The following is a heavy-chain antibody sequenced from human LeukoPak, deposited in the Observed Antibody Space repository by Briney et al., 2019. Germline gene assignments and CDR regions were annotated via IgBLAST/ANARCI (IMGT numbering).Heavy chain of an antibody. Sequence: PGGSLRLSCAASGFTFSDYYMSWIRQAPGKGLEWVSYIRSSSSYTNYADSVKGRFTISRDNAKNSLYLQMNSLRAEDTAVYYCARDHGVVVAASPFDIWGQGTMVTVSS. V-gene: IGHV3-11*06. CDR3: ARDHGVVVAASPFDI. CDR2: IRSSSSYT. J-gene: IGHJ3*02. CDR1: GFTFSDYY. D-gene: IGHD2-15*01.